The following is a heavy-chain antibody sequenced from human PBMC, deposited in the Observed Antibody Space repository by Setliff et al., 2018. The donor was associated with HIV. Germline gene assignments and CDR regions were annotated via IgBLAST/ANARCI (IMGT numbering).Heavy chain of an antibody. CDR1: GFTFDDYT. D-gene: IGHD6-6*01. J-gene: IGHJ4*02. CDR2: ISWDGVNT. Sequence: GGSLRLSCAASGFTFDDYTMHWVRQAPGKGLEWVSIISWDGVNTYYADSVKGRFTISRDNSKNSLYLQMNSLRTEDTALYYCVKNIGGYSSSSVFDYWGQGTLVTVSS. CDR3: VKNIGGYSSSSVFDY. V-gene: IGHV3-43*01.